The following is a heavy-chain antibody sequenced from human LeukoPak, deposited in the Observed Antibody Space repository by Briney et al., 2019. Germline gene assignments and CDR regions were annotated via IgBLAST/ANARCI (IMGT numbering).Heavy chain of an antibody. D-gene: IGHD6-19*01. CDR1: GASVNNNNYY. J-gene: IGHJ5*02. Sequence: SETLSLTCTVSGASVNNNNYYWSWIRQPPGKGLEWIGYIYYSGSTNYNPSLKSRVTMSVDTSKNRFSLKLSSVTAADTAVYYCARGLEAVAVANWFDPWGQGTLVTVSS. V-gene: IGHV4-61*01. CDR2: IYYSGST. CDR3: ARGLEAVAVANWFDP.